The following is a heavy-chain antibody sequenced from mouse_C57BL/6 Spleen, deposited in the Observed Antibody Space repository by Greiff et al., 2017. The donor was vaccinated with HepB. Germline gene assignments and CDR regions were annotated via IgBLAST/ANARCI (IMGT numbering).Heavy chain of an antibody. V-gene: IGHV1-64*01. CDR1: GYTFTSYW. CDR3: DRGYYSSSYDYAMDY. Sequence: QVHVKQPGAELVKPGASVKLSCKASGYTFTSYWMHWVKQRPGQGLEWIGMIHPNSGSTNYNEKFKSKATMTVDKSSSTAYMQLSNLTSEESAVYYCDRGYYSSSYDYAMDYWGQGTSVTVSS. CDR2: IHPNSGST. J-gene: IGHJ4*01. D-gene: IGHD1-1*01.